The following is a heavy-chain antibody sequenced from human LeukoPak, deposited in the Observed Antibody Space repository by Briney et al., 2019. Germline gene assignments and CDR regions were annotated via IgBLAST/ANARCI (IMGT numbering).Heavy chain of an antibody. J-gene: IGHJ3*02. Sequence: ASVKVSCKASGYTFTSYDINWVRQATGQGLEWMGWMNPNSGNTGYAQKFQGRVTMTRNTSISTAYMELSSLRSEDTAVYYCARVTENYGSAAFDIWGQGTMVTVSS. CDR1: GYTFTSYD. V-gene: IGHV1-8*01. CDR2: MNPNSGNT. CDR3: ARVTENYGSAAFDI. D-gene: IGHD3-10*01.